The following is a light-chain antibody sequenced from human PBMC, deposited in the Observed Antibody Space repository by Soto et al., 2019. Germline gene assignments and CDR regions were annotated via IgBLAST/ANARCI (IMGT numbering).Light chain of an antibody. V-gene: IGLV2-14*03. J-gene: IGLJ1*01. CDR2: HVT. Sequence: QSVLTQPASVSGSPGQSITISCTGTSSDVGGYNSVSWYQHHPGKAPKLMIYHVTDRPSGVSNRFSGSKSGNTASLTISGLQAEDEADYYCCSYTTSNTFVFGTGTKVTVL. CDR3: CSYTTSNTFV. CDR1: SSDVGGYNS.